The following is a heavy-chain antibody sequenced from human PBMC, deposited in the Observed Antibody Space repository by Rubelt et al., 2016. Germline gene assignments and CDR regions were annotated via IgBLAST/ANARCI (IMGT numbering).Heavy chain of an antibody. CDR1: GGSISSSSYY. V-gene: IGHV4-39*01. J-gene: IGHJ4*02. Sequence: QLQLQESGPGLVKPSETLSLTCTVSGGSISSSSYYWGWIRQPPGKGLEWIGSIYYSGSTYYNPSLRGRVTISVDTSKNQFSLKLSSVTAADTAVYYCARRGGGSYAFDYWGQGTLVTVSS. CDR2: IYYSGST. CDR3: ARRGGGSYAFDY. D-gene: IGHD1-26*01.